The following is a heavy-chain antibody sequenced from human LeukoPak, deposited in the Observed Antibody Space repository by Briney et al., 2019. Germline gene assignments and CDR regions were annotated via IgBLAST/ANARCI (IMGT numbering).Heavy chain of an antibody. CDR2: ISWNSGSI. D-gene: IGHD2-15*01. CDR1: GFTVSSNY. CDR3: AKDICSGGSCYGDDAFDI. Sequence: GGSLRLSCAASGFTVSSNYMSWVRQAPGKGLEWVSGISWNSGSIGYADSVKGRFTISRDNAKNSLYLQMNSLRAEDTALYYCAKDICSGGSCYGDDAFDIWGQGTMVTVSS. J-gene: IGHJ3*02. V-gene: IGHV3-9*01.